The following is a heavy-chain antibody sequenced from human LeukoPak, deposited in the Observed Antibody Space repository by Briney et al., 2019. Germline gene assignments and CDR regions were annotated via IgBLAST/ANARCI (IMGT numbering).Heavy chain of an antibody. Sequence: PSETLSLSCAVTGNSINSAYYWGWIRQPPGKGLEWFGSIYHSGSTYYNPSLKSRVTISVDTSKTSLSLKLSSVTATDTAVYYCAGQHDSKCYYFYWGQGTLVTVSS. CDR3: AGQHDSKCYYFY. J-gene: IGHJ4*02. CDR2: IYHSGST. D-gene: IGHD3-22*01. V-gene: IGHV4-38-2*01. CDR1: GNSINSAYY.